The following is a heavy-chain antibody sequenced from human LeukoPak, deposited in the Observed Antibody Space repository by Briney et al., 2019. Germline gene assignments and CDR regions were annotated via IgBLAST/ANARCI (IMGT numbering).Heavy chain of an antibody. CDR3: ARSAYDSSGYYPDY. CDR2: ISAYNGNT. D-gene: IGHD3-22*01. Sequence: GASVKVSCKASGYTFTSYGISWVRQAPGQGLEWMGWISAYNGNTNYAQKLQGRVTMTTDTSTSTAYMELRSLRSEDTAVYYCARSAYDSSGYYPDYWGQGTLVTVSS. V-gene: IGHV1-18*01. CDR1: GYTFTSYG. J-gene: IGHJ4*02.